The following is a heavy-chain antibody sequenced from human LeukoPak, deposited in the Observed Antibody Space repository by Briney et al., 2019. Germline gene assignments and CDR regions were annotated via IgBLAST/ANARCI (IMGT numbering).Heavy chain of an antibody. Sequence: PSETLSLTCTVSGGSISSYYWSWIRQPPGKGLEWIGYIYYSGSTNYNPSLKSRVTISVDTPKNQFSLKLSSVTAADTAVYYCAREVWGSHEWAFDIWGQGTMVTVSS. CDR2: IYYSGST. V-gene: IGHV4-59*01. CDR3: AREVWGSHEWAFDI. CDR1: GGSISSYY. D-gene: IGHD7-27*01. J-gene: IGHJ3*02.